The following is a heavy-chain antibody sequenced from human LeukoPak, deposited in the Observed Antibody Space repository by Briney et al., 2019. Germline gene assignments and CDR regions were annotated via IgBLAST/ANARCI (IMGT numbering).Heavy chain of an antibody. CDR1: GFTFSSYW. CDR3: ARVEGTYNWNLGFDY. V-gene: IGHV3-7*01. Sequence: GGSLRLSCAASGFTFSSYWMSWVRQAPGKGLEWVANIKQDGSEKYFVDSVKGRFTISRDNAKNSLYLQMNSLRVEDTAVYYCARVEGTYNWNLGFDYWGQGTLVTVSS. J-gene: IGHJ4*02. CDR2: IKQDGSEK. D-gene: IGHD1-1*01.